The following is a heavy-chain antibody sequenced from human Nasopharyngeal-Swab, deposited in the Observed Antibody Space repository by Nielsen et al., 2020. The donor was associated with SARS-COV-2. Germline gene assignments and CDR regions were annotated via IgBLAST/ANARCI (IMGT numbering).Heavy chain of an antibody. CDR1: GFTFSSYS. D-gene: IGHD1-1*01. CDR3: ASSGTGALFDY. CDR2: ISSSSSYI. V-gene: IGHV3-21*01. Sequence: GASLQICCAASGFTFSSYSMNWVRPAPGKGLEWVSSISSSSSYIYYADSVKGRFTISRDNDKNSLYLQMNSLRAEDTAVYYCASSGTGALFDYWGQGTLVTVSS. J-gene: IGHJ4*02.